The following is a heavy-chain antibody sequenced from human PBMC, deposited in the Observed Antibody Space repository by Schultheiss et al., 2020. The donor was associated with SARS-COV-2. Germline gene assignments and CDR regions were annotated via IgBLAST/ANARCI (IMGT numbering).Heavy chain of an antibody. J-gene: IGHJ6*03. Sequence: GGSLRLSCAASGFTFSSYSMNWVRQAPGKGLEWVSYISSSSSTIYYADSVKGRFTISRDNAKNSLYLQMNSLRAEDTAVYYCARGVFREPRLRYMDVWGKGTTVTVSS. CDR3: ARGVFREPRLRYMDV. V-gene: IGHV3-48*01. D-gene: IGHD3-10*02. CDR1: GFTFSSYS. CDR2: ISSSSSTI.